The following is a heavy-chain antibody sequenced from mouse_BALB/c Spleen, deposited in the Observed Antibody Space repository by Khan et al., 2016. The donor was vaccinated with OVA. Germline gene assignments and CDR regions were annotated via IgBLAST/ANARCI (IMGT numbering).Heavy chain of an antibody. J-gene: IGHJ2*01. CDR3: PRSILLSFDY. D-gene: IGHD2-3*01. V-gene: IGHV14-1*02. CDR1: GFNIKDYY. CDR2: IDPENGNT. Sequence: VQLQQSGTELVRPGALVRLSCTASGFNIKDYYIHWVKQRPDQGLEWIGWIDPENGNTIYDPKFQGKASITADTSSNTAYLQLSSLTSEDTAVYYCPRSILLSFDYWGQATTLTVSS.